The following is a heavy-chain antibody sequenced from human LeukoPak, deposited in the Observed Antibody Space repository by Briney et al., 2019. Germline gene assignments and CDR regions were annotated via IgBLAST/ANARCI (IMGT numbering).Heavy chain of an antibody. CDR3: AKDIAPPYYDFWSGYSEGPRYFDY. CDR1: GFTFNSAW. Sequence: QSGGSLRLSCTASGFTFNSAWMGWVRQAPGKGLEWVAVISYDGSNKYYADSVKGRFTISRDNSKNTLYLQMNSLRAEDTAVYYCAKDIAPPYYDFWSGYSEGPRYFDYWGQGTLVTVSS. D-gene: IGHD3-3*01. CDR2: ISYDGSNK. J-gene: IGHJ4*02. V-gene: IGHV3-30*18.